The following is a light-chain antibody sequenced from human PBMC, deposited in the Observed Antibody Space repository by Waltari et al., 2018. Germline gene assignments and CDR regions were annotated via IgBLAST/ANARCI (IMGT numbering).Light chain of an antibody. CDR3: QQSYSTPPFT. V-gene: IGKV1-39*01. CDR1: QSISSY. CDR2: AAS. Sequence: DIQMTQSPSSMSASVGDRVTIPSRASQSISSYLNWYQQKPGKAPKLLIYAASSLQSGVPSRFSGSGSGTDFTLTISSLQPEDFATYYWQQSYSTPPFTFGPGTKVDIK. J-gene: IGKJ3*01.